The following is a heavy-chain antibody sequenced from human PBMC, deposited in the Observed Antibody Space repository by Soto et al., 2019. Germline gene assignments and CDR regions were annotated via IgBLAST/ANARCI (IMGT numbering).Heavy chain of an antibody. V-gene: IGHV4-34*01. CDR1: GGSFSGYY. CDR2: INHSGST. CDR3: AGRQGIQLWSYYYYYGMDV. Sequence: QVQLQQWGAGLLKPSETLSLNCAVYGGSFSGYYWSWIRQPPGKGLEWIGEINHSGSTNYNPSLKSRVTISVDTSKDQFSLKLSSVTAADTAVYYCAGRQGIQLWSYYYYYGMDVWGQGNTVTVSS. J-gene: IGHJ6*02. D-gene: IGHD5-18*01.